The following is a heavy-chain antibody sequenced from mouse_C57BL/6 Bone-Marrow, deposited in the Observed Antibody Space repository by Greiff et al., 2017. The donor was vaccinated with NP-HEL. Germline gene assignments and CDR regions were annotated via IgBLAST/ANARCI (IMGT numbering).Heavy chain of an antibody. D-gene: IGHD2-2*01. J-gene: IGHJ4*01. CDR1: GYAFTNYL. CDR3: SRLGYGSYAMDY. CDR2: INPGSGGT. Sequence: VQLQQSGAELVRPGTSVKVSCKASGYAFTNYLIEWVKQRPGQGLEWIGVINPGSGGTNYNEKFKGKATLTVDKSSSTAFMLLRSLTSEDAAVYFCSRLGYGSYAMDYWGQGTSVTVSS. V-gene: IGHV1-54*01.